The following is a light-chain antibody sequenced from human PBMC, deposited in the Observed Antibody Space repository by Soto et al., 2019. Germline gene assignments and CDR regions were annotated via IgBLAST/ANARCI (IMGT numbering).Light chain of an antibody. CDR3: QQYGNSPWT. Sequence: EIVLTQSPGTLSLSPGERATLSCRARQSVTSNYLAWYQQKPGQAPRLLIYGASSRATGIPDRISGSGSGTDFTLTINRLESEDFAVYYCQQYGNSPWTFGRGTKVDIK. J-gene: IGKJ1*01. CDR1: QSVTSNY. CDR2: GAS. V-gene: IGKV3-20*01.